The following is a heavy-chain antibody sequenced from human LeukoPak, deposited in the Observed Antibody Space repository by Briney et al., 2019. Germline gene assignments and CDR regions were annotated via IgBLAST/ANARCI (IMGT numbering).Heavy chain of an antibody. Sequence: PGGSLRLSCAASGFTFSSYSFNWVRKAPGKGLEWVASITSTSTYIYYADSVQGRFAVSRDNAKNSLYLQMNSLRAEDTAVFYCVRRGPNNSGLDYWGQGTLVTVSS. CDR1: GFTFSSYS. J-gene: IGHJ4*02. CDR3: VRRGPNNSGLDY. V-gene: IGHV3-21*01. CDR2: ITSTSTYI. D-gene: IGHD5-12*01.